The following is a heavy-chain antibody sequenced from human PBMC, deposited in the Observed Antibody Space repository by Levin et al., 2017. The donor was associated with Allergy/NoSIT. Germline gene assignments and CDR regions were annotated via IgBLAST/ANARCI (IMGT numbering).Heavy chain of an antibody. V-gene: IGHV4-34*01. CDR3: ARGLFEPAVYSSSWYTDY. CDR1: GGSFSGYY. D-gene: IGHD6-13*01. Sequence: SETLSLTCAVYGGSFSGYYWTWIRQPPGKGLEWIGDINHNGSTNYNPSLSSRVTISVDTSKNQFSLKLSSVTAADTAVDDCARGLFEPAVYSSSWYTDYWGQGTLVTVSS. CDR2: INHNGST. J-gene: IGHJ4*02.